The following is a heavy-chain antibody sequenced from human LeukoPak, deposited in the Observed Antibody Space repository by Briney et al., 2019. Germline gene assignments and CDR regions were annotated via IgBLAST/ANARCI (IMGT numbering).Heavy chain of an antibody. CDR3: ARDQNFWSGSTFDY. D-gene: IGHD3-3*01. CDR2: ISSSSSTI. V-gene: IGHV3-48*01. CDR1: GFTFSSYS. J-gene: IGHJ4*02. Sequence: PGGSLRLSCAASGFTFSSYSMNWVRQAPGKELEWVSYISSSSSTIYYADSVKGRFTISRDNAKNSLYLQMNSLRAEDTAVYYCARDQNFWSGSTFDYWGQGTLVTVTS.